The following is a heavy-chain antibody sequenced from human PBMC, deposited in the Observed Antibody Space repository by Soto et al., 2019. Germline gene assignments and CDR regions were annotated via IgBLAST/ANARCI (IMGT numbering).Heavy chain of an antibody. CDR3: AKASHAYSVFMDV. CDR2: ISGTSRST. V-gene: IGHV3-23*01. J-gene: IGHJ6*02. CDR1: GFTISNHA. Sequence: PGGSLRLPCEASGFTISNHAMSWVSQAPGKGLEWVSGISGTSRSTYYADSAKGRFTISRDNSENTLYLQMTSLRADDTAVYYCAKASHAYSVFMDVWAQGTTVTVSS. D-gene: IGHD1-26*01.